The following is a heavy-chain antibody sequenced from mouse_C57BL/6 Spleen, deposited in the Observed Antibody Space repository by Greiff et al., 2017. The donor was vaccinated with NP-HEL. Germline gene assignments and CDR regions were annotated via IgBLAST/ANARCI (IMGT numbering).Heavy chain of an antibody. CDR3: VPNWDVEVYFDY. Sequence: EVKLVESVAELVRPGASVKLSCTASGFNIKNTYMHWVKQRPEQGLEWIGRIDPANGNTKYAPKFQGKATITADTSSNTAYLQLSSLTSEDTAIYYCVPNWDVEVYFDYWGQGTTLTVSS. J-gene: IGHJ2*01. CDR1: GFNIKNTY. CDR2: IDPANGNT. V-gene: IGHV14-3*01. D-gene: IGHD4-1*02.